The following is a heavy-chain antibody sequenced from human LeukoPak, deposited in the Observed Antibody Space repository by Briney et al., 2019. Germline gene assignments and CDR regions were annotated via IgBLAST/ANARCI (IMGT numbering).Heavy chain of an antibody. CDR3: ARDRGGKGSAIFY. J-gene: IGHJ4*02. D-gene: IGHD2-2*01. CDR2: IRPHTGET. Sequence: ASVTVSCTASGYNFPIYGINWVRQAPGQGLEWMGWIRPHTGETNSAQRFQDRVTMTTYTSTATAYMELRSLRFDDTAVYYCARDRGGKGSAIFYWGQGSLVTVSS. V-gene: IGHV1-18*01. CDR1: GYNFPIYG.